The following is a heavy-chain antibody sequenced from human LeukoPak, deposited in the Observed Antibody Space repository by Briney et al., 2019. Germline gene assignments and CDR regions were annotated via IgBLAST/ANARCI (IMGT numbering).Heavy chain of an antibody. D-gene: IGHD3-10*01. J-gene: IGHJ5*02. CDR1: GGSISSYY. CDR2: IYYSGST. Sequence: KTSETLSLTCTVSGGSISSYYWSWIRQPPGKGLEWIGYIYYSGSTNYNPSLKSRVTISVDTSKNQFSLRLSSVTAADTAVYYCARDPRGVGWFDPWGQGALVTVSS. CDR3: ARDPRGVGWFDP. V-gene: IGHV4-59*01.